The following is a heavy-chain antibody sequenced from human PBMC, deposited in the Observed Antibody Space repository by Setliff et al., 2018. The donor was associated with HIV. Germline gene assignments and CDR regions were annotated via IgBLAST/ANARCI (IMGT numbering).Heavy chain of an antibody. CDR2: ISSTGGTT. J-gene: IGHJ4*02. CDR3: ARLMITYYYDTSGYYAPWGNFDH. CDR1: GFTFSRYA. Sequence: GGSLRLSCAVSGFTFSRYAMSWVRQAPGKGLEWVSGISSTGGTTYYADSVKGRFTISRDNAKNTLYLQMTNLDPVDTATYYCARLMITYYYDTSGYYAPWGNFDHWGQGTLVTVSS. D-gene: IGHD3-22*01. V-gene: IGHV3-23*01.